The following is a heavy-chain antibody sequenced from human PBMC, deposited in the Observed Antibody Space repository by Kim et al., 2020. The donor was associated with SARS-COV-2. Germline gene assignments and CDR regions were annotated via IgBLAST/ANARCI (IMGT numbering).Heavy chain of an antibody. CDR1: GGSFSNNA. V-gene: IGHV1-69*13. Sequence: SVKVSCKASGGSFSNNAFSWVRQAPGQGLEWMGGIIPMSSTTIYAEIVQAGITVTADESTRTANMELSRLTVDETGLYYSTFFDNFHPLFDVW. J-gene: IGHJ3*01. D-gene: IGHD1-20*01. CDR2: IIPMSSTT. CDR3: TFFDNFHPLFDV.